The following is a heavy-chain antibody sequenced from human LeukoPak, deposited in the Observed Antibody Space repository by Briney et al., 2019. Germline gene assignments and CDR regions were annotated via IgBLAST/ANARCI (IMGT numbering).Heavy chain of an antibody. CDR1: GFTFSSYG. J-gene: IGHJ6*02. V-gene: IGHV3-30*18. Sequence: PGRSLRLSCAASGFTFSSYGMHWVRQAPGKGLEWVAVISYDGSNKYYADSVKGRFTISRDNSKNTLYLQMNSLRAEDTAVYYCAKAYGDSPGYYYGMDVWGQGTTVTVSS. D-gene: IGHD4-17*01. CDR3: AKAYGDSPGYYYGMDV. CDR2: ISYDGSNK.